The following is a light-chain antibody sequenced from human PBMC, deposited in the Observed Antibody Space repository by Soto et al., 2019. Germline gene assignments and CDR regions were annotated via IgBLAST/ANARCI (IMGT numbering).Light chain of an antibody. CDR1: SSNIGSNY. CDR3: DSWDNSLSVVL. CDR2: DNY. J-gene: IGLJ2*01. V-gene: IGLV1-51*01. Sequence: QSVLTQPPSVSAAQGQRVTISCSGSSSNIGSNYVSWYQQLPGTAPKLLIYDNYKRPSGIPDRFSGSTSGTSATLAIAGLQTGDEADYYCDSWDNSLSVVLFGGGTKLTVL.